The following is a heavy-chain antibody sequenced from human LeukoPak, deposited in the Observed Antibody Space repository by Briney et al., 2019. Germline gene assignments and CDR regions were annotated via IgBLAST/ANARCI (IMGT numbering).Heavy chain of an antibody. D-gene: IGHD6-19*01. CDR2: IAYDGSNK. CDR1: GFTFNTYG. CDR3: AKLDGYSSGWSPDY. J-gene: IGHJ4*02. Sequence: GGSLRLSCVAAGFTFNTYGMHWVRQAPGKGLEWVAAIAYDGSNKYYAGSLRGRFTISRDNSKNTLYLQMNSLRVEDTAVYYCAKLDGYSSGWSPDYWGQGTLVTVSS. V-gene: IGHV3-30*18.